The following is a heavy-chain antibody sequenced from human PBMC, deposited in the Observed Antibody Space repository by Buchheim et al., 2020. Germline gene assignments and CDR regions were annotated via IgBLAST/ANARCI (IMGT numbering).Heavy chain of an antibody. CDR2: IWYDGTNK. D-gene: IGHD5-24*01. CDR3: ARDRDAYDGHFFYSLDV. Sequence: QVQVVESGGGVVQPGRSLRLSCAASGFTFSTYGMHWVRQAPGQGLEWVAAIWYDGTNKYYADSVQGRFTISRDNSKNRLYLQMNSLRAEDTAVYYCARDRDAYDGHFFYSLDVWGQGTT. CDR1: GFTFSTYG. V-gene: IGHV3-33*01. J-gene: IGHJ6*02.